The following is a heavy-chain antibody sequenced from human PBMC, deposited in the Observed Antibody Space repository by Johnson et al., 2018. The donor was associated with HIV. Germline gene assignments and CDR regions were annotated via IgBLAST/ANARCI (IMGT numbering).Heavy chain of an antibody. V-gene: IGHV3-33*01. D-gene: IGHD3-10*01. J-gene: IGHJ3*02. CDR1: GFTFSTYG. CDR3: ARDRGQRAPLCAFDI. CDR2: MWYDGSNK. Sequence: QVQLVESGGGGVQPGRSLRLSCAASGFTFSTYGMYWVRQAPGKGLEWVAVMWYDGSNKYYVDSVKGRFTISRDNAKNSLYLQMNSLRAEDTALYYCARDRGQRAPLCAFDIWGQGTMVTVSS.